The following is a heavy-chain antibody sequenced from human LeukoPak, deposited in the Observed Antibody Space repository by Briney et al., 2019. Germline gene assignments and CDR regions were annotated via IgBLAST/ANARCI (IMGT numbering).Heavy chain of an antibody. D-gene: IGHD6-19*01. CDR2: ISSSSSYI. V-gene: IGHV3-21*01. Sequence: PGGSLRLSCAASGFTFSSYEMNWVRQAPGKGLEWVSSISSSSSYIYYADSVKGRFTISRDNAKNSLYLQMNSLRAEDTAVYYCAREGWSSNWFDPWGQGTLVTVSS. CDR1: GFTFSSYE. J-gene: IGHJ5*02. CDR3: AREGWSSNWFDP.